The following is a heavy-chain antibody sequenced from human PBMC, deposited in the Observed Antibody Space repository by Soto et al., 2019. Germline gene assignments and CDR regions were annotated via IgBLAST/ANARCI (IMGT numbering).Heavy chain of an antibody. CDR2: IWYDGSNK. V-gene: IGHV3-33*01. CDR1: GFTFSSYG. CDR3: ARGPHVITIFGVVQNFDY. Sequence: GGSLRLSCAASGFTFSSYGMHWVRQAPGKGLEWVAVIWYDGSNKYYADSVKGRFTISKDNSKNTLYLQMNSLRAEDTAVYYCARGPHVITIFGVVQNFDYWGQGTLVTVSS. J-gene: IGHJ4*02. D-gene: IGHD3-3*01.